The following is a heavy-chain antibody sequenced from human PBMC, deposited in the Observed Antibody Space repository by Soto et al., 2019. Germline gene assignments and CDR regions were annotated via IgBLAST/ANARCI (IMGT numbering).Heavy chain of an antibody. J-gene: IGHJ4*02. D-gene: IGHD3-16*02. CDR3: ATFYDYVWGSYRYTSDY. V-gene: IGHV3-48*02. CDR2: ISSSSSTI. CDR1: GFTFSSYS. Sequence: EVQLLESGGGLVQPGGSLRLSCAASGFTFSSYSMNWVRQAPGKGLEWVSYISSSSSTIYYADSVKGRFTISRDNSKNSLYLQMNSMRDEDTAVYYCATFYDYVWGSYRYTSDYWGQGTMVTVSS.